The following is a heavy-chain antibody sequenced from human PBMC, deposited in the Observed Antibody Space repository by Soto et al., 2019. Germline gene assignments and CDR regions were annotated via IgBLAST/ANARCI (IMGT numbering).Heavy chain of an antibody. D-gene: IGHD1-7*01. J-gene: IGHJ4*02. CDR2: IIPIFGTA. CDR1: GGTFSSYA. Sequence: ASVKVSCKASGGTFSSYAISWVRQAPGQGLEWMGGIIPIFGTANYAQKFQGRVTITADESTSTAYMELSSLRSEDTAVYYCARDAGNWNYGYYSDYWGQGTLVTVSS. V-gene: IGHV1-69*13. CDR3: ARDAGNWNYGYYSDY.